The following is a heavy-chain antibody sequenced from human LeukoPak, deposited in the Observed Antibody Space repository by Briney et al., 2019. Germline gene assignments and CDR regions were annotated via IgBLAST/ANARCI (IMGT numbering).Heavy chain of an antibody. Sequence: SETLSLTCTVSGGSISSYYWSWIRQPAGKGLEWIGRIYTSGSTNYNPSLKSRVTMSVDTSKNQFSLKLSSVTAADTAVYYCARDSIVVTNYYYSMDVWGQGTTVTVSS. CDR2: IYTSGST. CDR1: GGSISSYY. J-gene: IGHJ6*02. CDR3: ARDSIVVTNYYYSMDV. D-gene: IGHD1-26*01. V-gene: IGHV4-4*07.